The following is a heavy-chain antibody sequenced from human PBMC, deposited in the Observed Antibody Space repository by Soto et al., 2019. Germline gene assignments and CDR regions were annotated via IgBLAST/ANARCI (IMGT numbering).Heavy chain of an antibody. J-gene: IGHJ6*02. CDR2: INPNSGGT. D-gene: IGHD2-2*01. CDR1: GYTFTGYY. V-gene: IGHV1-2*02. Sequence: VASVKVSCKASGYTFTGYYMHWVRQAPGQGLEWMGWINPNSGGTNYTQKFQGRVTMTRDTSISTAYMELSRLRSDDTAVYYCARDLGIVVVPAAIYYYYYGMDVWGQGTTVTVSS. CDR3: ARDLGIVVVPAAIYYYYYGMDV.